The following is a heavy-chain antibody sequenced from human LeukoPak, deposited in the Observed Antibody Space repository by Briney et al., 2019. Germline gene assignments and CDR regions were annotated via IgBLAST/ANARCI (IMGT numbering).Heavy chain of an antibody. CDR2: ISAYNGNT. Sequence: ASVKVSCKASGYTFTSYGISCVRQAPGQGLEWMGWISAYNGNTNYAQKLQGRVTMTTDTSTSTAYMELRSLRSDDTAVYYCARDDTYYYDSSGIDYWGQGTLVTVSS. D-gene: IGHD3-22*01. CDR1: GYTFTSYG. V-gene: IGHV1-18*01. CDR3: ARDDTYYYDSSGIDY. J-gene: IGHJ4*02.